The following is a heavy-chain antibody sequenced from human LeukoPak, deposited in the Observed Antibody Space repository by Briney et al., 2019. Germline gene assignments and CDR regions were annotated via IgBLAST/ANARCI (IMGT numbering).Heavy chain of an antibody. CDR3: ARGGPADAFDI. Sequence: SETLSLTCTVSGGSISSSSYYWGWIRQPPGKGLEWIGRIYTSGSTNYNPSLKSRVTMSVDTSKNQFSLKLSSVTAADTAVYYCARGGPADAFDIWGQGTMVTVSS. CDR2: IYTSGST. CDR1: GGSISSSSYY. D-gene: IGHD2-2*01. V-gene: IGHV4-61*05. J-gene: IGHJ3*02.